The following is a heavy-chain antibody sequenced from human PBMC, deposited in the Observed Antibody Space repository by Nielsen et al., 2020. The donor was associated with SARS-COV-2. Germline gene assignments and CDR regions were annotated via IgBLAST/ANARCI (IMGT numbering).Heavy chain of an antibody. J-gene: IGHJ3*02. D-gene: IGHD6-13*01. V-gene: IGHV3-74*01. CDR1: GFTFSSYW. Sequence: GGSLRLSCAASGFTFSSYWMHWVRQAPGKGLVWVSRTNSDGSSTSYADSVKGRFTISRDNAKNTLYLQMNSLRAEDTAVYYCARVRVREQLVDDDAFDIWGQGTMVTVSS. CDR2: TNSDGSST. CDR3: ARVRVREQLVDDDAFDI.